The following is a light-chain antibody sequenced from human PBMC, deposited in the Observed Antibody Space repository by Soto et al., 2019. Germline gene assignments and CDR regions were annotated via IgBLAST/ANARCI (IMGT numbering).Light chain of an antibody. CDR1: SSDIGSHKS. Sequence: QSVLTQPPSVSGSPGQSVTISCSGSSSDIGSHKSVSWYKQAPGTSPTLLIFEVNNRPSGVPDRFSESKSDTTAFLTISGLQPEDEGDYYCSAYIASITSHVFGTGTKVTVL. V-gene: IGLV2-18*02. CDR2: EVN. CDR3: SAYIASITSHV. J-gene: IGLJ1*01.